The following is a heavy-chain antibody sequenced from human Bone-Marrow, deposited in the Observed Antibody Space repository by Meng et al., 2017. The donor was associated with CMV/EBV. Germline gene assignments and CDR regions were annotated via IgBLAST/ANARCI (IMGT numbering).Heavy chain of an antibody. D-gene: IGHD3-10*01. V-gene: IGHV1-8*03. J-gene: IGHJ4*02. CDR3: ARDKVQWFGELTYFDY. CDR1: GYTFTSYD. CDR2: MNSNSGNT. Sequence: ASVKVSCKASGYTFTSYDINWVRQATGQGLEWMGWMNSNSGNTGYAQKFQGRVTITRNTSISTAYMELRSLRSDDTAVYYCARDKVQWFGELTYFDYWGQGTLVTVSS.